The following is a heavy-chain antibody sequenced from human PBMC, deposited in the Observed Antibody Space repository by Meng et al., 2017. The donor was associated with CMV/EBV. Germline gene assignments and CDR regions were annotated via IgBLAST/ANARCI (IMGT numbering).Heavy chain of an antibody. CDR2: IYYSGSM. J-gene: IGHJ3*02. CDR3: ARGDCSSTSCYRGGDGAFDI. CDR1: GGSISSSNYF. Sequence: ESLRLSCTVSGGSISSSNYFWGWIRQPPGKGLEWIGSIYYSGSMYDNPSLNSRVAISVDMSKKQFSLNLSSVTAADTAVYYCARGDCSSTSCYRGGDGAFDIWGQGTMVTVSS. D-gene: IGHD2-2*02. V-gene: IGHV4-39*07.